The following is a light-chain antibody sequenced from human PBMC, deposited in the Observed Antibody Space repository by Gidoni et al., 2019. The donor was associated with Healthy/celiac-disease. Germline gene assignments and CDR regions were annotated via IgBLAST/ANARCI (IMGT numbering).Light chain of an antibody. Sequence: VIWMTPSPSLLSASTGDRVTISCRISQGISSYLAWYQQKPGKAPELLIYAASTLQSGVPSRFSGSGSGTDFTLTISSLQSEDFATYYCQQYYSFPRTFGQGTKVEIK. CDR1: QGISSY. CDR3: QQYYSFPRT. V-gene: IGKV1D-8*01. J-gene: IGKJ1*01. CDR2: AAS.